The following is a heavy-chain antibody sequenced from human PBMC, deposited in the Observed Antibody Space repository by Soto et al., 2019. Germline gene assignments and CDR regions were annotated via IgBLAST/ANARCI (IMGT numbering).Heavy chain of an antibody. CDR3: ARHKAIFGVVHWFDP. V-gene: IGHV4-59*08. Sequence: TLSLTCTVSGGSISSYYWSWIRQPPGKGLEWIGYIYYSGSTNKNPSIKSQVTIKVDTSKKQLSLKLNTMTAAYTAVYCCARHKAIFGVVHWFDPWGQGTLVTVSS. J-gene: IGHJ5*02. CDR1: GGSISSYY. D-gene: IGHD3-3*01. CDR2: IYYSGST.